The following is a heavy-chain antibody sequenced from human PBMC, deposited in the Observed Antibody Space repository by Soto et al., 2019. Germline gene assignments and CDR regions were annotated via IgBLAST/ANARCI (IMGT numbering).Heavy chain of an antibody. J-gene: IGHJ6*02. CDR1: GFTFSSYA. CDR2: IGGSGDTT. CDR3: AKERGYGLFYGFYAN. D-gene: IGHD4-17*01. Sequence: GGSLRLSCAASGFTFSSYAMSWVRQAPGKGLEWVSAIGGSGDTTYYADSLKGRFTISRDNSKNTLYLQMSSLRAEDTAVDYCAKERGYGLFYGFYANWGQGTTVTVSS. V-gene: IGHV3-23*01.